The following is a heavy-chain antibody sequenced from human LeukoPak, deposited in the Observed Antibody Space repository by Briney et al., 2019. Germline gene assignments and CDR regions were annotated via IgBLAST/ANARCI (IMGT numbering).Heavy chain of an antibody. Sequence: GGSLRLSCAASGFTFSSYGMHWVRQAPGKGLEWVAVISYDGSNKYYADSVKGRFTISRDNSKNTLYLQMNSLRAEDTAVYYCAKDKQQWLVASFDYWGQGTLVTVSS. CDR3: AKDKQQWLVASFDY. V-gene: IGHV3-30*18. CDR1: GFTFSSYG. CDR2: ISYDGSNK. D-gene: IGHD6-19*01. J-gene: IGHJ4*02.